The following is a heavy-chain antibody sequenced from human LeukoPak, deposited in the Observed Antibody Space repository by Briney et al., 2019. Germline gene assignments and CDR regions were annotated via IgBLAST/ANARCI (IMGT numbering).Heavy chain of an antibody. CDR3: ASLTTVTTGFDP. D-gene: IGHD4-17*01. J-gene: IGHJ5*02. CDR2: IIPIFGTA. CDR1: GGTFSSYA. V-gene: IGHV1-69*13. Sequence: SVKVSCKASGGTFSSYAISWVRQAPGQGLEWMGGIIPIFGTADYAQKFQGRVTITADESTSTAYMELSSLRSEDAAVYYCASLTTVTTGFDPWGQGTLVTVSS.